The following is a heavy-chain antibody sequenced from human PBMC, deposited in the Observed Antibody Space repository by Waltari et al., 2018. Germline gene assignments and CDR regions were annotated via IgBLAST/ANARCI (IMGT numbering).Heavy chain of an antibody. CDR3: ARLIPEYYYDGRGYYCVPWFDP. D-gene: IGHD3-22*01. V-gene: IGHV2-5*01. J-gene: IGHJ5*02. Sequence: QITLKESGPTLVKPTQTLTLTCTFSGFSLTTSGVGVGWIRQPPGKALEWLALIYWNGDKRYSPSLKNRLTITKDTSKNQVVLTMANMDPVDTATYYCARLIPEYYYDGRGYYCVPWFDPWGQGTLVTVSS. CDR1: GFSLTTSGVG. CDR2: IYWNGDK.